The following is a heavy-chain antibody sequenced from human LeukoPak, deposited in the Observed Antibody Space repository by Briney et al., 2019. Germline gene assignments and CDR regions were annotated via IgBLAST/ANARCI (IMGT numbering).Heavy chain of an antibody. Sequence: GGSLRLSCAASGFAFSSFAMSWVRQAPGRGLEWVSVISGSGSSTFYADSVTGRFTISRDNSKSTLYLQMNSLRTEDTAVYYCAKEIGPLGDWGQGTLVTVSS. CDR3: AKEIGPLGD. CDR2: ISGSGSST. J-gene: IGHJ4*02. V-gene: IGHV3-23*01. CDR1: GFAFSSFA. D-gene: IGHD3-10*01.